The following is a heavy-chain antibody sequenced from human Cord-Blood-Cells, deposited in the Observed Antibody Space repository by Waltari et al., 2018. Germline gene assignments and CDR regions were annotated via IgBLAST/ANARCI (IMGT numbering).Heavy chain of an antibody. V-gene: IGHV4-34*01. J-gene: IGHJ4*02. Sequence: QVQLQQWGAGLLKPSETLSLTCAVYGGSFSGYYWSWIRQPPGKGLEWIGEINHRGSTNYNPSLKSRVTISVDTSKNQFSLKLSSVTAADTAVYYCASRYSSSWYYFDYWGQGTLVTVSS. D-gene: IGHD6-13*01. CDR1: GGSFSGYY. CDR2: INHRGST. CDR3: ASRYSSSWYYFDY.